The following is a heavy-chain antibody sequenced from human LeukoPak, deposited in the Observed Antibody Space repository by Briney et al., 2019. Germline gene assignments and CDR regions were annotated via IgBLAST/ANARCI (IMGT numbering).Heavy chain of an antibody. CDR2: INHSGST. CDR1: GGSFSGYY. J-gene: IGHJ6*03. D-gene: IGHD3-9*01. V-gene: IGHV4-34*01. Sequence: SETLSLTCAVYGGSFSGYYWSWLRQPPGKGLEWIGEINHSGSTNYNPSLKSRVTISVDTSKNQFSLKLSSVTAADTAVYYCARDPPQYDILTGSVSYYYYYMDVWGKGTTVTVSS. CDR3: ARDPPQYDILTGSVSYYYYYMDV.